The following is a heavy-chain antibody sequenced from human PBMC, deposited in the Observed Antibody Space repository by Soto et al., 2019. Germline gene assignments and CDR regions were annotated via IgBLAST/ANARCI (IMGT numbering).Heavy chain of an antibody. V-gene: IGHV4-59*01. CDR3: ARDQVLYDAFDI. CDR2: IYYSGST. CDR1: GGSISSYY. D-gene: IGHD3-16*01. Sequence: QVQLQESGPGLVKPSETLSLMCTVSGGSISSYYWSWIRQPPGKGLEWIGYIYYSGSTNYNPSLKSRVTISVDTSKNQFSLKLSSVTAADTAVYYCARDQVLYDAFDIWSQGTMVTVSS. J-gene: IGHJ3*02.